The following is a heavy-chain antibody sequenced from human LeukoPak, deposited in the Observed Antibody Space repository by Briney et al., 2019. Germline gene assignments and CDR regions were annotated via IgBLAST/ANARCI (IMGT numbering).Heavy chain of an antibody. CDR3: AKGRGYSYGNGYFDY. Sequence: GGSLRLSCAASGFTFNSNAMNWVRQAPGKGLEWVSVISGSDSSTYYADSVKGRFTISRDNSKNTMYLQMNSLRAEDTAVYYCAKGRGYSYGNGYFDYWGQGTLVTVSS. V-gene: IGHV3-23*01. CDR1: GFTFNSNA. J-gene: IGHJ4*02. CDR2: ISGSDSST. D-gene: IGHD5-18*01.